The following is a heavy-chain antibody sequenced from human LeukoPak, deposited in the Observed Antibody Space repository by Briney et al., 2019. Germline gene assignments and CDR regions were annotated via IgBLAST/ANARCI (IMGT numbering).Heavy chain of an antibody. CDR3: ARVNFKYQLLYSVFDY. D-gene: IGHD2-2*02. CDR1: GFTFSSYA. Sequence: GRSLRLSCAASGFTFSSYAMHWVRQAPGKGLEWVAVISYDGSNKYYADSVKGRFTISRDHSKNTLYLQMNSLRAEDTAVYYCARVNFKYQLLYSVFDYWGQGTLVTVSS. CDR2: ISYDGSNK. V-gene: IGHV3-30-3*01. J-gene: IGHJ4*02.